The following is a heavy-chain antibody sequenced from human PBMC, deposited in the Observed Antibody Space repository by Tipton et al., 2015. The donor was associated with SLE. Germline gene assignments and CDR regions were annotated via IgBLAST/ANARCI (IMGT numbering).Heavy chain of an antibody. V-gene: IGHV1-18*01. CDR1: GYTFTSYG. Sequence: QVQLVQSGAEVKKPGASVKVSCKASGYTFTSYGISWVRQAPGQGLEWMGWISAYNGNTNYAQKLQGRVTMTTGTSTSTAYMELRSLGSDDTAVYYGAMRVVSLYYYGMDVWGQGTTVTVSS. D-gene: IGHD2-15*01. CDR2: ISAYNGNT. J-gene: IGHJ6*02. CDR3: AMRVVSLYYYGMDV.